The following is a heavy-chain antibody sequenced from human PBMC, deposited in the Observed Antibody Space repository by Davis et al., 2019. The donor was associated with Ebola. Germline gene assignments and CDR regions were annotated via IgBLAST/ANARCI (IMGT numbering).Heavy chain of an antibody. V-gene: IGHV4-31*03. CDR3: ARDLRYDSSGSDYYFYMDV. CDR2: IYYSGST. J-gene: IGHJ6*03. CDR1: GGSISRGGSY. D-gene: IGHD3-22*01. Sequence: LRLSCTVSGGSISRGGSYWSWVRQVPGKGLELIGYIYYSGSTYYKPSLKSRVTISLDASKNQFSLNLSSVTAADTAVYYCARDLRYDSSGSDYYFYMDVWGKGTTVTVSS.